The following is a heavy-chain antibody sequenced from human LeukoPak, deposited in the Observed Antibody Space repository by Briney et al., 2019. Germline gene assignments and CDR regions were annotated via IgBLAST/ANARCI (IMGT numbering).Heavy chain of an antibody. CDR3: ARDGSGAYLYYYYYMDV. CDR2: IRYDGSNK. J-gene: IGHJ6*03. CDR1: GFTFSSYG. V-gene: IGHV3-30*02. Sequence: GGSLRLSCAASGFTFSSYGMHWVRQAPGKGLEWVAFIRYDGSNKYYADSVKGRFTISRDDSKNTLDLQVNSLRTEDTAVYYCARDGSGAYLYYYYYMDVWGKGTTVTVSS. D-gene: IGHD1-26*01.